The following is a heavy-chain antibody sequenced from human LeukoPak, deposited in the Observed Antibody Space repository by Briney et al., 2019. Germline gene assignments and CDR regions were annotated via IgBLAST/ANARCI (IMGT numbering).Heavy chain of an antibody. CDR2: ISYDGSNK. Sequence: PGGSLRLSCAASGFTFSSYGMHWVRQAPGKGLEWVAVISYDGSNKYYADSVKGRFTISRDNSKNTLYLQMNSLRAEDTAVYYCAILREGYYYGSGSYFDAFDIWGQGTMVTVSS. J-gene: IGHJ3*02. D-gene: IGHD3-10*01. CDR1: GFTFSSYG. V-gene: IGHV3-30*03. CDR3: AILREGYYYGSGSYFDAFDI.